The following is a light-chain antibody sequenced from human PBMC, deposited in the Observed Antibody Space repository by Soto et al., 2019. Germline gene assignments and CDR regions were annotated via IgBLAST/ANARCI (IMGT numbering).Light chain of an antibody. J-gene: IGKJ1*01. CDR2: AAS. CDR3: QQSYSTPPT. V-gene: IGKV1-39*01. CDR1: QSISNY. Sequence: DIQMTQSPSSLSASVGDRVTITCRASQSISNYLNWYQHKPGKAPKVLISAASNLQSGVPSRFSGSGSGTDFTLTISSLQPEDFATYYCQQSYSTPPTFGQGTKVDIK.